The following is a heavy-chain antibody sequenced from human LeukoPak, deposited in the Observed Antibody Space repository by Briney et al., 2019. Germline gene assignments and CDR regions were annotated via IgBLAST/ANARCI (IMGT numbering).Heavy chain of an antibody. CDR1: GYTFTGYY. CDR3: ATVQGSSGWLSAEYFQH. V-gene: IGHV1-2*02. CDR2: INPNSGGT. Sequence: ASVKVSCKASGYTFTGYYMHWVRQAPGQGLEWMGWINPNSGGTNYAQKLQGRVTMTEDTSTDTAYMELSSLRSEDTAVYYCATVQGSSGWLSAEYFQHWGQGTLVTVSS. J-gene: IGHJ1*01. D-gene: IGHD6-19*01.